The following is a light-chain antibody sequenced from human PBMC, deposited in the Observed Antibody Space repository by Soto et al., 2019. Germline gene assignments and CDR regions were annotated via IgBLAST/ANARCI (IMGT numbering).Light chain of an antibody. Sequence: QSVLTQPPSVSGAPGQRVTISCTGSSSNIGAGYDVHWYQQLPGTATKLLIYGNSNRPSGVPDRFSGSKSGTSASLAITGLQAEDEADYYCQAYDSSLSGYVFGPGTKLTAL. CDR1: SSNIGAGYD. CDR3: QAYDSSLSGYV. J-gene: IGLJ1*01. V-gene: IGLV1-40*01. CDR2: GNS.